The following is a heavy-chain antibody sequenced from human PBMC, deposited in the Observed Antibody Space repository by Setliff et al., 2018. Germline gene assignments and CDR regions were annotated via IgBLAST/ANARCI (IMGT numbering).Heavy chain of an antibody. CDR2: ISSSSSTI. J-gene: IGHJ4*02. CDR3: ARDNQLLRIAAAGTVDY. V-gene: IGHV3-48*04. Sequence: PGGSLRLSCAASGFTFSSYSMNWVRQAPGKGLEWVSYISSSSSTIYYADSVKGRFTISRDNAKNSLYLQMNSLRAEDTAVYYCARDNQLLRIAAAGTVDYWGQGTLVTVS. D-gene: IGHD6-13*01. CDR1: GFTFSSYS.